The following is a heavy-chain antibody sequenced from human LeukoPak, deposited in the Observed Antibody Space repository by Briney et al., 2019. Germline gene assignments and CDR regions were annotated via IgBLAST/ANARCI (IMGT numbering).Heavy chain of an antibody. J-gene: IGHJ4*02. V-gene: IGHV3-21*01. CDR1: GFTFSSYS. D-gene: IGHD3-16*01. Sequence: GGSLRLSCAASGFTFSSYSMNWVRQAPGKGLEWVSSISSSSSYIYYADSVKGRFTISRDNAKNSLYLQMNSLRAEDTVVYYCARDRRFAFPDHGGRGALVSVSS. CDR3: ARDRRFAFPDH. CDR2: ISSSSSYI.